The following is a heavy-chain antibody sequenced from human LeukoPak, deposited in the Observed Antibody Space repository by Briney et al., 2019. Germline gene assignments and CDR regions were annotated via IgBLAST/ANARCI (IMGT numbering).Heavy chain of an antibody. D-gene: IGHD3-9*01. Sequence: GGSLRLSCAASRFTFSSYGMHWVRQAPGKGLEWVAFIRYDGSNKYYADSVKGRFTISRDNSKNTLYLQMNSLRAEDTAVYYCAKDFHYDILTGYYLWGQRTLVTVSS. CDR2: IRYDGSNK. V-gene: IGHV3-30*02. CDR3: AKDFHYDILTGYYL. J-gene: IGHJ4*02. CDR1: RFTFSSYG.